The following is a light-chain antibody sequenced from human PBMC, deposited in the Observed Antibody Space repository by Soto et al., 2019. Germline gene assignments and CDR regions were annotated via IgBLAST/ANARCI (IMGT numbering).Light chain of an antibody. Sequence: QSALTQPASVSGSPGQSITISCTGTSSDVGGYNYVSWYQHHPGKAPKLMIYDVSNRPSGVSNRFSGSKSGNTASLTISGLQPEDEADYYCSLYTTSHTRQIVLGTGTKVTVL. CDR1: SSDVGGYNY. J-gene: IGLJ1*01. V-gene: IGLV2-14*03. CDR2: DVS. CDR3: SLYTTSHTRQIV.